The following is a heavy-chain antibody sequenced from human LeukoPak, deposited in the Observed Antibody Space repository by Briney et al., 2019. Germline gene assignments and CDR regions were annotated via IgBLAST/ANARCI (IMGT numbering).Heavy chain of an antibody. V-gene: IGHV3-74*01. J-gene: IGHJ4*02. D-gene: IGHD4-23*01. CDR2: IASDGSST. CDR1: GFTFSSYW. Sequence: PGGSLRLSCAASGFTFSSYWMNWVRQAPGKELVWVSRIASDGSSTTYADSVKGQSSISRDNAKNTLYLQMNSLRVEDTAVYYCARGRPHGNDYWGQGTLVTVSS. CDR3: ARGRPHGNDY.